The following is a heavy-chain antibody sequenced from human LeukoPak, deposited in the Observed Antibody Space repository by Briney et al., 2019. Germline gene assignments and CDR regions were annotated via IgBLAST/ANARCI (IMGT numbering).Heavy chain of an antibody. CDR2: INHSGST. D-gene: IGHD5-18*01. CDR3: ASGYSYGPSFDY. CDR1: GGSFSGYY. V-gene: IGHV4-34*01. J-gene: IGHJ4*02. Sequence: ASETLSLTCAVYGGSFSGYYWSWIRQPPGKGLEWIGEINHSGSTNYNPSLKSRVTISVDTSKNQFSLKLSSVTAADTAVHYCASGYSYGPSFDYWGQGTLVTVSS.